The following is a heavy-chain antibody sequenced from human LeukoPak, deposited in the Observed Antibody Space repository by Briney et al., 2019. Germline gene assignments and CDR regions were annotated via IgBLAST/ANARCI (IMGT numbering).Heavy chain of an antibody. J-gene: IGHJ4*02. CDR3: ARGDRYYDILTGYYPTLFDY. CDR1: GGSFSGYY. Sequence: SETLSLTCAVYGGSFSGYYWSWIRQPPGKGLEWIGYIYYSGSTNYNPSLKSRVTISVDTSKNQFSLKLSSVTAADTAVYYCARGDRYYDILTGYYPTLFDYWGQGTLVTVSS. CDR2: IYYSGST. D-gene: IGHD3-9*01. V-gene: IGHV4-59*01.